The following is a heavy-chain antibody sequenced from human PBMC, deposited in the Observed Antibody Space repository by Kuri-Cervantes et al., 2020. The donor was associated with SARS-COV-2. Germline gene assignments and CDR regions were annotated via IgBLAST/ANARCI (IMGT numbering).Heavy chain of an antibody. CDR3: ARGGAIFDY. CDR2: IYYSGST. CDR1: GGSISSSSNY. D-gene: IGHD1-26*01. V-gene: IGHV4-39*01. J-gene: IGHJ4*02. Sequence: SETLSLTCTVSGGSISSSSNYWGWLRQPPGKGLEWFGSIYYSGSTYYNSSPKSRVTISGDTSKNQLSLKLSSVTAADTAVYYCARGGAIFDYWGQGTLVTVSS.